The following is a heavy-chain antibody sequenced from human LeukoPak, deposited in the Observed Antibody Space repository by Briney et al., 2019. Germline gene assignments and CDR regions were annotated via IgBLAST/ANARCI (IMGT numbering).Heavy chain of an antibody. D-gene: IGHD3-22*01. CDR1: GFSFDDFA. J-gene: IGHJ4*02. CDR3: TKDLSGYYLSGVRSFDY. Sequence: PGGSLRLSCAASGFSFDDFAMHWVRQPPGKGLEWVSGISWNSANVDYADSVKGRFTVSRDNAKNSLYLQMNSLRAEDTALYFCTKDLSGYYLSGVRSFDYWGQGTLVTVSS. CDR2: ISWNSANV. V-gene: IGHV3-9*01.